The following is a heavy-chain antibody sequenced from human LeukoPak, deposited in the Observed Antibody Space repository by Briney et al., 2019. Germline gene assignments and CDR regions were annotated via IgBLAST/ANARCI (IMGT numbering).Heavy chain of an antibody. CDR3: ARVGRGRYYFDY. D-gene: IGHD3-16*01. J-gene: IGHJ4*02. CDR2: INHSGST. Sequence: SETLSLTCAVYGGSFSGYYWSWIRQPPGKGLEWIGEINHSGSTNYNPSLKSRVTISVDTSKKQFSMKLSSVTAADTAVYYCARVGRGRYYFDYWGQGTLVTVSS. CDR1: GGSFSGYY. V-gene: IGHV4-34*01.